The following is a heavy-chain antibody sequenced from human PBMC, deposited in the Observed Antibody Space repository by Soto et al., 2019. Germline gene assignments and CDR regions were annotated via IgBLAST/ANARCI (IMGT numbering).Heavy chain of an antibody. CDR2: ITHSGST. D-gene: IGHD3-22*01. CDR1: GGSFSGYY. J-gene: IGHJ1*01. V-gene: IGHV4-34*01. Sequence: SETLSLTCAVYGGSFSGYYWTWIRQPPEKGLEWIGEITHSGSTHYNPSLKSRVTISVDTSKNQFSLKLSSVTAADTAVYYCASAATYYYDSSGYFQHWGQGTLVTVSS. CDR3: ASAATYYYDSSGYFQH.